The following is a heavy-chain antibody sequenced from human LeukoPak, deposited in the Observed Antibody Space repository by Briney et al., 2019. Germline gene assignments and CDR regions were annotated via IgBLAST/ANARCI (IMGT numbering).Heavy chain of an antibody. CDR2: IYYSGST. Sequence: SETLSLTCTVSGGSISSYYWSWIRQPPGKGLEWIGYIYYSGSTNYNPSLKSRVTISVDTSKNQFSLKLNSVTAADTAVYYCARDGGSGSYSSYYYYGMDVWGQGTTVTVSS. J-gene: IGHJ6*02. CDR1: GGSISSYY. CDR3: ARDGGSGSYSSYYYYGMDV. V-gene: IGHV4-59*01. D-gene: IGHD1-26*01.